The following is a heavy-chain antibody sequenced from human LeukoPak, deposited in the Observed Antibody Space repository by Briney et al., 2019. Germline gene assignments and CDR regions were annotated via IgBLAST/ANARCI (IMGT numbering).Heavy chain of an antibody. CDR2: IYHSGST. CDR3: AREVRAVADSPYYYYMDV. V-gene: IGHV4-4*02. J-gene: IGHJ6*03. Sequence: PSETLSLTCAVSGGSIISTNWWSWVRQPPGKGLEWIGEIYHSGSTNYNPSLKSLVTMSVDTSKNQFSLKLSSVTAADTAVYYCAREVRAVADSPYYYYMDVWGKGTTVTISS. CDR1: GGSIISTNW. D-gene: IGHD6-19*01.